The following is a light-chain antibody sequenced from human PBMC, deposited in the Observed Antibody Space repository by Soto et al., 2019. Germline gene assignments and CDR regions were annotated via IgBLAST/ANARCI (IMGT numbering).Light chain of an antibody. CDR2: RND. V-gene: IGLV1-47*01. CDR1: ISNIGNNY. Sequence: QSVLTQPSSVSGTPGQGVTISCSGSISNIGNNYVYWFQQLPGTAPKVLSNRNDQRPSGVPDRFSGSKSGTSASLAISGLRSEDEADYYCAAWDDTVRSYVFGTGTKLTVI. CDR3: AAWDDTVRSYV. J-gene: IGLJ1*01.